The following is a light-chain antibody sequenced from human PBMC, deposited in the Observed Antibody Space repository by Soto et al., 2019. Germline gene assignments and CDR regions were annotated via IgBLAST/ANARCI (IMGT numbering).Light chain of an antibody. CDR1: QGISSY. V-gene: IGKV1-8*01. Sequence: ALRMTQSPSSFSASTGDRVTITCRASQGISSYLAWYQQKPGKAPKLLIYAASTLQSGVPSRFSGSGSGTDLTLTISCLQSEDFATYYCQQYYSYPRTFGQGTKLEIK. CDR2: AAS. J-gene: IGKJ2*01. CDR3: QQYYSYPRT.